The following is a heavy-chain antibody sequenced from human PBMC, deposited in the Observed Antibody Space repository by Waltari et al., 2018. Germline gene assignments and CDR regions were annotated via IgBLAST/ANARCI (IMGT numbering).Heavy chain of an antibody. Sequence: EAQQVESGGDLVQPGGSLRLSCVVSGFILSKYWMSWVRQAPGKGLEWVANINKDGTETYYVDSVRGRFTISKDDAKNSVYLQMNSLKVEDTAVYYCIRDYGSPYWGQGTLVTVSS. CDR1: GFILSKYW. V-gene: IGHV3-7*03. D-gene: IGHD6-19*01. CDR2: INKDGTET. CDR3: IRDYGSPY. J-gene: IGHJ4*02.